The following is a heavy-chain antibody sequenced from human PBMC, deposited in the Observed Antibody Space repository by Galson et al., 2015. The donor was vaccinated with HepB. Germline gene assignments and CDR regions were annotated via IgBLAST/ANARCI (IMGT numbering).Heavy chain of an antibody. CDR3: ARVGIWTEGEY. J-gene: IGHJ4*02. Sequence: SLRLSCAASGFTFSDYYMSWIRQAPGKGLEWVSYISSSSSYTNYADSVKGRFTISRDNAKNSLYLQMNSLGAEDTAVYYCARVGIWTEGEYWGQGTLVTVSS. D-gene: IGHD3-16*01. CDR2: ISSSSSYT. V-gene: IGHV3-11*06. CDR1: GFTFSDYY.